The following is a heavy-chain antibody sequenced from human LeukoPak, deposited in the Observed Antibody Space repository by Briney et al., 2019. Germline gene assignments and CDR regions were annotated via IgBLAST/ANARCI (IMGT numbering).Heavy chain of an antibody. D-gene: IGHD5-18*01. CDR3: ARQGTQYSYGNNWFDP. Sequence: SETLSLTCTVSGGSISSYYWSWIRQPPGKGLEWIGYIYTSGSTNYNPSLKSRVTISVDTSKNQFSLKLSSVTAADTAVYYWARQGTQYSYGNNWFDPWGQGTLVTVSS. CDR1: GGSISSYY. CDR2: IYTSGST. J-gene: IGHJ5*02. V-gene: IGHV4-4*09.